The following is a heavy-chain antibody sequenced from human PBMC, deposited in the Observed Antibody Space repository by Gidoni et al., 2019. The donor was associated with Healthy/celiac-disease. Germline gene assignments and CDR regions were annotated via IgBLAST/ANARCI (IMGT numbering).Heavy chain of an antibody. J-gene: IGHJ3*02. CDR3: AKSLLRLGELSSYQNAFDI. CDR2: ISWNSGSI. CDR1: GFTFDDYA. Sequence: EVQLVESGGGLVQPGRSLRLSCAASGFTFDDYAMHWVRQAPGKGLEWVSGISWNSGSIGYADSVKGRFTISRDNAKNSLYLQMNSLRAEDTALYYCAKSLLRLGELSSYQNAFDIWGQGTMVTVSS. V-gene: IGHV3-9*01. D-gene: IGHD3-16*02.